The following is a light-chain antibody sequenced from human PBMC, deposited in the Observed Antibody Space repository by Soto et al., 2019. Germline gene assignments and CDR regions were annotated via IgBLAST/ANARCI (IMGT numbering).Light chain of an antibody. Sequence: AIRLTQSPSSLSASVGDRVTITCRASTGIRTDLSWYQQKPGKVPKVLIYAATSLHSGVPSRFSGSGSGTDFTPTISSLQPEDFATYYCLQDYHYPWTFGQGTKVEIK. J-gene: IGKJ1*01. CDR3: LQDYHYPWT. CDR2: AAT. CDR1: TGIRTD. V-gene: IGKV1-6*01.